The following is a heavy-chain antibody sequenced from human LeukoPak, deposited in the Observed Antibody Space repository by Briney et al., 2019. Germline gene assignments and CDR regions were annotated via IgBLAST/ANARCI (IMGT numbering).Heavy chain of an antibody. CDR1: GFTFSSYG. CDR2: IWYDGSNK. J-gene: IGHJ4*02. D-gene: IGHD3-9*01. V-gene: IGHV3-33*01. CDR3: ARANYDILTGHKRDYFDY. Sequence: GRSLRLSCAASGFTFSSYGMHWVRQAPGKGLEWVAVIWYDGSNKYYADSVKGRFTISRDNSKNTLYLQMNGLRAEDAAVYYCARANYDILTGHKRDYFDYWGQGTLVTVSS.